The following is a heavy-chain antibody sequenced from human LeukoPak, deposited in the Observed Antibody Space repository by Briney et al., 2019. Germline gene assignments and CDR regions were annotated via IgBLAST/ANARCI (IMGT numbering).Heavy chain of an antibody. CDR3: AKVAVLGYCSSGSCYSDFDY. D-gene: IGHD2-15*01. Sequence: GGSLRLSCAASGFTFSRYAMTWVRQAPGKGLDWVSGISGSGGSTYYADSVKGRFTISRDNSKNTLYLQMNSLRAEDTAVYYCAKVAVLGYCSSGSCYSDFDYWGQGTLVSVST. V-gene: IGHV3-23*01. CDR1: GFTFSRYA. CDR2: ISGSGGST. J-gene: IGHJ4*02.